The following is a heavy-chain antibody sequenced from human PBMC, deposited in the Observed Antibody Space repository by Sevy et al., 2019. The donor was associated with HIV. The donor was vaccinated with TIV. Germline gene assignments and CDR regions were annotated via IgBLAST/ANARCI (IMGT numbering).Heavy chain of an antibody. CDR1: GFTFSSYA. Sequence: GGSLRLSCAASGFTFSSYAMSWVRQVPGKGLEWVSIISGSGGSTYYADSVKGRFTISRDNSQNTLYLQMNSLRAEDTAVYYCAKDRWDSGSYFDYWGQGTLVTVSS. J-gene: IGHJ4*02. CDR2: ISGSGGST. CDR3: AKDRWDSGSYFDY. V-gene: IGHV3-23*01. D-gene: IGHD1-26*01.